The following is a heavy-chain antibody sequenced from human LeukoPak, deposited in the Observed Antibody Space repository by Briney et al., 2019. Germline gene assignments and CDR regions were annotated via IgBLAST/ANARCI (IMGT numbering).Heavy chain of an antibody. CDR2: INPNSGGT. CDR1: GYTFTGYY. CDR3: ARGLPSGATVDY. J-gene: IGHJ4*02. D-gene: IGHD5-18*01. V-gene: IGHV1-2*04. Sequence: ASVKVSCKASGYTFTGYYMHWVRQAPGQGLEWMGWINPNSGGTNYAQKFQGWVTMTRDTFISTAYMELSRLRSDDTAVYYCARGLPSGATVDYWGQGTLVTVSS.